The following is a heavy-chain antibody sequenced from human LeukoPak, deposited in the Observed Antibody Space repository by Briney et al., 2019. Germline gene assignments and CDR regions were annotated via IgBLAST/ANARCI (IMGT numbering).Heavy chain of an antibody. CDR1: GFTFSSYS. D-gene: IGHD6-13*01. Sequence: GGSLRLFCAASGFTFSSYSMNWVRQAPGKGLEWVSSISSSSSYIYYADSVKGRFTISRDNAKNSLYLQMNSLRAEDTAVYYCARVAAAFDAFDIWGQGTMVTVSS. V-gene: IGHV3-21*01. J-gene: IGHJ3*02. CDR2: ISSSSSYI. CDR3: ARVAAAFDAFDI.